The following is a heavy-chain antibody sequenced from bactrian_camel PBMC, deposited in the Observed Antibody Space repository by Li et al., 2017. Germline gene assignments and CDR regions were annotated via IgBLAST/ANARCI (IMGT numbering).Heavy chain of an antibody. CDR2: IGTDDDT. J-gene: IGHJ7*01. CDR1: GLTFDTVD. Sequence: HVQLVESGGGSVQAGGSLRLSCVASGLTFDTVDKGWYRQTPKNECIRVSSIGTDDDTWYDDSVKGRFTISQDNAKNTVYLQMNNVKPEDTAVYYCAKVRLDSSWYGRAKNGMDHWGEGTQVTVS. V-gene: IGHV3S55*01. D-gene: IGHD6*01.